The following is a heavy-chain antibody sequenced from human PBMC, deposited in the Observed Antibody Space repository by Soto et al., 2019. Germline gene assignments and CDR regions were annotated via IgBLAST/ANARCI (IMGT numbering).Heavy chain of an antibody. D-gene: IGHD3-22*01. CDR2: ISVYSGNT. CDR1: SGTFTNYG. J-gene: IGHJ4*02. Sequence: ASVKVSCKASSGTFTNYGFSWVLQAPGQGLEWMGWISVYSGNTNYAQNVQGRVTMTTDTSTSTAYMELRSLRSDDTAVYYCARNRSAYYYDSSGYPDDWGQGTLVTVSS. V-gene: IGHV1-18*01. CDR3: ARNRSAYYYDSSGYPDD.